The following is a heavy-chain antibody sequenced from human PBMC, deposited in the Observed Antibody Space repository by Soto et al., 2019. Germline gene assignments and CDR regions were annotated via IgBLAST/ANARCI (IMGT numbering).Heavy chain of an antibody. CDR2: IWYDGSNK. D-gene: IGHD1-20*01. CDR1: GFTFSSYG. Sequence: TGGSLRLSCAASGFTFSSYGMHWVRQAPGKGLEWVAVIWYDGSNKYYADSVKGRFTISRDNSKNTLYLQMNSLRAEDTAVYYCARDGGNWNTEYYFDYWGQGTLVTVSS. J-gene: IGHJ4*02. CDR3: ARDGGNWNTEYYFDY. V-gene: IGHV3-33*01.